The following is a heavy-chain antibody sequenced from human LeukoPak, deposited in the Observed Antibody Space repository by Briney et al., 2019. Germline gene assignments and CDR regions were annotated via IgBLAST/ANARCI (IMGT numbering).Heavy chain of an antibody. V-gene: IGHV3-74*01. CDR2: IDGDGNSI. D-gene: IGHD3-10*01. Sequence: GGSLRLSCEASGFTFNRFWMHWVRQVPGKGLVWVSRIDGDGNSISYADSVKGRLTISRDNAKNTVHLQMNSLRAEDTALYYCARSGTSRGHFDYWGQGTLVTASS. CDR1: GFTFNRFW. CDR3: ARSGTSRGHFDY. J-gene: IGHJ4*02.